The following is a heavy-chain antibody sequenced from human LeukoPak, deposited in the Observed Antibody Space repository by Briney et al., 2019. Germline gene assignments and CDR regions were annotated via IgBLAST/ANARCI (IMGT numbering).Heavy chain of an antibody. CDR3: AKTSRGNSAYDSPFAY. V-gene: IGHV3-23*01. Sequence: GGSLRLSCAASGFTFSTYAMTWVRHTPGKGLEWVSAVRGSGSDTYYADSVKGRFTISRDNSKNTLYLQMHSLRAEDTAIYYCAKTSRGNSAYDSPFAYWGEGTLVTVSS. J-gene: IGHJ4*02. CDR1: GFTFSTYA. D-gene: IGHD5-12*01. CDR2: VRGSGSDT.